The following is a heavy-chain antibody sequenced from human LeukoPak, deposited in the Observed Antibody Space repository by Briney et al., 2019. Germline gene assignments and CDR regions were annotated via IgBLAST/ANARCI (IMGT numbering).Heavy chain of an antibody. V-gene: IGHV4-31*03. J-gene: IGHJ4*02. Sequence: PSETLSLTCTVSGGSISSGGYYWSWIRQHPGKGLEWIGYIYYSGSTYYNPSLKSRVTISVDTSKNQFSLKLSSVTAADTAVYYCARSYYGGSGQRPYYFDYWGQGTLVTVSS. CDR1: GGSISSGGYY. CDR2: IYYSGST. D-gene: IGHD3-10*01. CDR3: ARSYYGGSGQRPYYFDY.